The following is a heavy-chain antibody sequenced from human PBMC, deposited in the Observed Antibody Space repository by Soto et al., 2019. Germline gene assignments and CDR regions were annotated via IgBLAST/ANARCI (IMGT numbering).Heavy chain of an antibody. J-gene: IGHJ4*02. D-gene: IGHD3-3*01. CDR1: GGSFSGYY. CDR2: INHSGST. Sequence: PSETLSLTCAVYGGSFSGYYWSWIRQPPGKGLEWIGEINHSGSTNYNPSLKSRVTISVDTSKNQFSLKLSSVTAADTAVYYCARGALRFLEWLDFSFHFDYWGQGTLVTVSS. CDR3: ARGALRFLEWLDFSFHFDY. V-gene: IGHV4-34*01.